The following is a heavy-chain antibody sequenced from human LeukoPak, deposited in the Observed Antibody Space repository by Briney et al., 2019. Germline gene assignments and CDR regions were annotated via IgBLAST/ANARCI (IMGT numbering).Heavy chain of an antibody. CDR2: IYYSGST. CDR3: ARRLPAAEGAYFDS. J-gene: IGHJ4*02. Sequence: SETLSLTCTVSGGSISSSSYYWGWLRQPPGKGLEWVGNIYYSGSTYYNPSLKSRGTISVDTSKNQFSLKLSSVTAADTAVYYCARRLPAAEGAYFDSWGQGTLVTVSS. CDR1: GGSISSSSYY. V-gene: IGHV4-39*01. D-gene: IGHD2-2*01.